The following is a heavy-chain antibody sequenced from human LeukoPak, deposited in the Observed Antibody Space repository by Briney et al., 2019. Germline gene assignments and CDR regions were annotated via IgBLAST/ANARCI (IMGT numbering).Heavy chain of an antibody. CDR3: AREWARTAMAYWGGDY. V-gene: IGHV3-11*01. J-gene: IGHJ4*02. Sequence: GGSLRLSCAASGFTFSDYYMSWIRPAPGKGLEWVSYISSSGSTIYYADSVKGRFTISRDNAKNSLYLQMNSLRAEDTAVYYCAREWARTAMAYWGGDYWGQGTLVTVSS. CDR2: ISSSGSTI. CDR1: GFTFSDYY. D-gene: IGHD5-18*01.